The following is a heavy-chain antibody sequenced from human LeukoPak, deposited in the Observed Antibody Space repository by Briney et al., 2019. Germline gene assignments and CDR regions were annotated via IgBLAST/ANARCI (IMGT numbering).Heavy chain of an antibody. Sequence: GGSLRLSCATSGFTFSNYGMHWVRQTPGKWLVWVSHINHDGSLTNYADSVEGRFTISRDFAKSALYLQMNSLGADDTAVYYCVRDVFSLGDSSDQGTLVTVSS. D-gene: IGHD2/OR15-2a*01. J-gene: IGHJ4*02. CDR3: VRDVFSLGDS. V-gene: IGHV3-74*01. CDR1: GFTFSNYG. CDR2: INHDGSLT.